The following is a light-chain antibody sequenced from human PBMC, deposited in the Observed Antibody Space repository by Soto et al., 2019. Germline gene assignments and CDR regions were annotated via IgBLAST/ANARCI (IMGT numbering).Light chain of an antibody. Sequence: EIVLTQSPGTLSLSPGERATLSCRASQSVTSDYLAWYQQKPGQAPRLLIYGASSRATGIPDRFSGSGSGTHFTLIISRLEPEDFALYYCQQYGSSLSWTSGQGTKVEFK. CDR2: GAS. V-gene: IGKV3-20*01. J-gene: IGKJ1*01. CDR1: QSVTSDY. CDR3: QQYGSSLSWT.